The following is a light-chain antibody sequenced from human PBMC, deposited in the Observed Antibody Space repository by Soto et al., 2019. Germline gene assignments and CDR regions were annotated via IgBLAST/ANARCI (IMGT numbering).Light chain of an antibody. CDR1: QDISNY. CDR3: QQYDNLPYT. Sequence: DIQMTQSPSSLSASLGDRVTITCQASQDISNYLNWYQQKPGKAPKLLIYDASNLETGVPSRFSGSGSGTDFTFTISSLQPEDIATYYCQQYDNLPYTFGRGTKVDIK. J-gene: IGKJ2*01. V-gene: IGKV1-33*01. CDR2: DAS.